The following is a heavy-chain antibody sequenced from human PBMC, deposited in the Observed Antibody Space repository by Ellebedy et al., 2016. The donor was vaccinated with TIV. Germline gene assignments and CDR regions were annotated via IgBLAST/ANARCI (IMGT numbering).Heavy chain of an antibody. Sequence: SETLSLTCTVSGGSVTNSSYYWGWIRQPPGKRLEWIGTVYYSGSTNYNPSLKSRLTISVDTSKNQFALKLTSVTAADTAVYYCARAPDHSNYVFDYWGQGTLVTVSS. CDR2: VYYSGST. D-gene: IGHD4-11*01. V-gene: IGHV4-39*06. CDR1: GGSVTNSSYY. J-gene: IGHJ4*02. CDR3: ARAPDHSNYVFDY.